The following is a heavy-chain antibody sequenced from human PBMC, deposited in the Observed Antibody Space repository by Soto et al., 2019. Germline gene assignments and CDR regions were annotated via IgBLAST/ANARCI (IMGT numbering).Heavy chain of an antibody. CDR2: IKQDGSEK. J-gene: IGHJ6*02. CDR3: ARDHLRLLLVPPARHDRKHV. D-gene: IGHD2-2*01. Sequence: PGGSLRLSCAASGFTFSSYWMSWVRQAPGKGLEWVANIKQDGSEKYYVDSVKGRFTISRDNAKNSLYLQMNSLRAEDTAVYYGARDHLRLLLVPPARHDRKHVWGPTTAVSVS. V-gene: IGHV3-7*01. CDR1: GFTFSSYW.